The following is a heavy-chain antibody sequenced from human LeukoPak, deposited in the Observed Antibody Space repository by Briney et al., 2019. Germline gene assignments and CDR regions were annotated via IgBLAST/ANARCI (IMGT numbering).Heavy chain of an antibody. CDR1: GDSISSYY. Sequence: EPSETLSLTCTVSGDSISSYYWSWVRQPPGKGLEWIGYIYYGGSTNYNPSLKSRVTISVDTSKNQFSLKLSSVTAADTAVYYCARAPAVYYYYYMDVWGKGTTVTVSS. CDR2: IYYGGST. CDR3: ARAPAVYYYYYMDV. V-gene: IGHV4-59*01. J-gene: IGHJ6*03. D-gene: IGHD1-14*01.